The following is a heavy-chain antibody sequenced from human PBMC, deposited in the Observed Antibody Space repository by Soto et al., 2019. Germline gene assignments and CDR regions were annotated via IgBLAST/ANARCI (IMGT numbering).Heavy chain of an antibody. V-gene: IGHV3-23*01. Sequence: GGSLRLSCAASGFTFRNYAMSWVRQAPGKGLAWVSAIGGADETTFYADSVKGRFTISRDISKNTLYLQMNSLRAEDTAVYYCAVNCGVVTPHYYYGMHVRGQATTVTVSS. CDR3: AVNCGVVTPHYYYGMHV. D-gene: IGHD2-21*01. CDR2: IGGADETT. CDR1: GFTFRNYA. J-gene: IGHJ6*02.